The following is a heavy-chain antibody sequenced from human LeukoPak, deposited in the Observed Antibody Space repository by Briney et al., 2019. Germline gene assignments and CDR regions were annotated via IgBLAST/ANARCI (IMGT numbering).Heavy chain of an antibody. CDR3: ALETGDYNAFDI. J-gene: IGHJ3*02. Sequence: GGSLRLSCAASGFTFGSSWMIWVRQAPGEGLEWVANINHRGSDQRYVDSVKGRFTISRDNSKNTLYLQMNSLRAEDTAVYYCALETGDYNAFDIWGQGTMVTVSS. CDR2: INHRGSDQ. V-gene: IGHV3-7*03. CDR1: GFTFGSSW. D-gene: IGHD4-17*01.